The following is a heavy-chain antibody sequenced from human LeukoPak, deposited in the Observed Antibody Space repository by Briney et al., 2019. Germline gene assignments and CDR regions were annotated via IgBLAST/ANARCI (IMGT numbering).Heavy chain of an antibody. D-gene: IGHD2-2*01. CDR2: INGDGGST. CDR3: AKRPDCSATNCFRFEY. J-gene: IGHJ4*02. Sequence: GGSLRLSCAASGFTFSTYAMSWVRQAPGQGLEWVSSINGDGGSTYYAESVKGRFTVSRDNSKNTLYLQMDSLRAEDTAVYYCAKRPDCSATNCFRFEYWGQGTLVTVSS. V-gene: IGHV3-23*01. CDR1: GFTFSTYA.